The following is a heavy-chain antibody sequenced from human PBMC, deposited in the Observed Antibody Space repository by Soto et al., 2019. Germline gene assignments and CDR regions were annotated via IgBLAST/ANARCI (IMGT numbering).Heavy chain of an antibody. CDR2: VYSSGRS. J-gene: IGHJ3*02. D-gene: IGHD5-12*01. V-gene: IGHV4-31*01. Sequence: QLQLQESGPGLVRPSQTLSLTCSVSGGSINSGGYYWGWIRQLPGKRLEWVAYVYSSGRSYYNPSPASLLSSSLDTSKNLFSLVVRSGTGSDTAIYFCARAHNGFTKAFDIWGQGAMVTVSS. CDR3: ARAHNGFTKAFDI. CDR1: GGSINSGGYY.